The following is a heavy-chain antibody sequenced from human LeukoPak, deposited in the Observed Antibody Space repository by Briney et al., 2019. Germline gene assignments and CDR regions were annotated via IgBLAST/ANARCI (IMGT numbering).Heavy chain of an antibody. V-gene: IGHV4-39*01. CDR2: IYYSGST. D-gene: IGHD3-22*01. CDR3: ARGYYDSSGYDYGYTQH. Sequence: AETLSLTCTVPGGSISSSSYYWGWIRQPPGKELEGIVSIYYSGSTYYNPSLKSRVTISVDTSKNQFSLKLSSVTAADTAVYYCARGYYDSSGYDYGYTQHWGEGTLVTVS. J-gene: IGHJ1*01. CDR1: GGSISSSSYY.